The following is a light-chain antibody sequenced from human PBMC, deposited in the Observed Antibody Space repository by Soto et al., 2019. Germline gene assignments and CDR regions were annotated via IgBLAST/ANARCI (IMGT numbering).Light chain of an antibody. V-gene: IGKV3-11*01. CDR2: VAS. Sequence: EVVLTQSPATLSLSPGERATLSCRASQSVGTYLAWYQQRPGQAPRLLIFVASNRASGIPARFSGSGSGTDFTLTISSVEPEDFAVYYCQLRSNWLTFGGGTKVEIK. CDR1: QSVGTY. CDR3: QLRSNWLT. J-gene: IGKJ4*01.